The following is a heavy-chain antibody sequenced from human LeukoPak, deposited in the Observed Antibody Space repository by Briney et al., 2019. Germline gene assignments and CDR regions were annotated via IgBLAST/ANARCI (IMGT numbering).Heavy chain of an antibody. Sequence: ESCKESGYTFRSYYMHWVRQISGQGLEWKKIINPSGGSTSYAQKFQGRVTMTRDTSTSTVYMELSSLRSEDTAVYYCARRLRGYGRDWFDPWGQGTLVTVSS. D-gene: IGHD6-25*01. V-gene: IGHV1-46*01. J-gene: IGHJ5*02. CDR2: INPSGGST. CDR1: GYTFRSYY. CDR3: ARRLRGYGRDWFDP.